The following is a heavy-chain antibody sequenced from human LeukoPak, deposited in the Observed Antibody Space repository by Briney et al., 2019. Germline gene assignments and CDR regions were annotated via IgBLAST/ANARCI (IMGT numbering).Heavy chain of an antibody. V-gene: IGHV4-61*01. CDR1: GGSVSSGSYY. CDR3: ARENYYDSTGCRNCLDP. CDR2: IYYSGST. Sequence: SETLSLTCTVSGGSVSSGSYYWTWMRQPPGEGLEWIGYIYYSGSTNYNPPLKSRVTISVDTSKNQFSLKLSSVTAADTAVYYCARENYYDSTGCRNCLDPWGQGTLVTVSS. J-gene: IGHJ5*02. D-gene: IGHD3-22*01.